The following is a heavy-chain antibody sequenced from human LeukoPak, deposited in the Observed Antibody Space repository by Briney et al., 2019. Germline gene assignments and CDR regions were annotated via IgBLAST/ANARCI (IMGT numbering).Heavy chain of an antibody. CDR3: VRNIRGSHGDDY. V-gene: IGHV3-64D*06. CDR1: GFTFSTYA. Sequence: GGSLRLSCSASGFTFSTYAMHWVRQAPGKGLEFVSAIGTNGGSTYYADSVKGRFTISRDNSKNTLYLQMSSLTAEDTAVYYCVRNIRGSHGDDYWGQGTLVTVSS. CDR2: IGTNGGST. J-gene: IGHJ4*02. D-gene: IGHD1-26*01.